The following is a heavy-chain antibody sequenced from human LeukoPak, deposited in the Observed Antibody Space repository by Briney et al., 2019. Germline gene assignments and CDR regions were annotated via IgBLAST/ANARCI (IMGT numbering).Heavy chain of an antibody. CDR3: ARDQVD. CDR2: IYCSGST. CDR1: GVPISSYY. J-gene: IGHJ4*02. V-gene: IGHV4-59*01. Sequence: WETLTLTCTVSGVPISSYYWSWIRQPPGKGLEWIGYIYCSGSTNYNPSLKSRVTISVDTSKNQFSLKLSSVTAEDTAVYYCARDQVDWGQGTLVTVSS.